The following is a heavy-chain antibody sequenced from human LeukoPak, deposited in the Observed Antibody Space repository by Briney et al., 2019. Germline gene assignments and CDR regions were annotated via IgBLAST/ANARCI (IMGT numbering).Heavy chain of an antibody. CDR3: ATHCGGDCYPIGYFDY. J-gene: IGHJ4*02. CDR2: ISGSGDST. V-gene: IGHV3-23*01. D-gene: IGHD2-21*02. CDR1: GFTFSSYA. Sequence: GGSLRLSCAASGFTFSSYAMSWVRQAPGKGLEWVSTISGSGDSTYYADSAKGRFTISRDNSKNTLYLQMNSLRAEDTAVYYCATHCGGDCYPIGYFDYWGQGTLVTVSS.